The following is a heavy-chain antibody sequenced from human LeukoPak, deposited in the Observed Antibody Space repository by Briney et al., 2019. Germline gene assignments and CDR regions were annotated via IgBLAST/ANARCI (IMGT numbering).Heavy chain of an antibody. J-gene: IGHJ4*02. D-gene: IGHD3-10*01. V-gene: IGHV1-18*01. CDR2: ISAYNGNT. CDR3: ARDAPGLYGSGSYYNPPFDY. Sequence: ASVKVSCKASGYTFTSYGISWVRQAPGQGLEWMGWISAYNGNTNYAQKLQGRVTMTTDTSTSTAYMELRSLRSDDTAVYYCARDAPGLYGSGSYYNPPFDYWGQGTLVTVSS. CDR1: GYTFTSYG.